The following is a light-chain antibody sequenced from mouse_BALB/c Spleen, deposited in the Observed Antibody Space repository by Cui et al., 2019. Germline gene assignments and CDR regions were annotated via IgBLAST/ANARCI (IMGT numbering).Light chain of an antibody. J-gene: IGKJ1*01. CDR1: SSVSY. CDR2: STS. CDR3: HQWSSYPWT. V-gene: IGKV4-80*01. Sequence: QIVRTQSPEIMSASLGEENTLTCSASSSVSYMHWYQQKSGTSPKLLIYSTSNLASGVPSRFSGSGSGTFYSLTISSVEAEDAADYYCHQWSSYPWTFGGGTKLEIK.